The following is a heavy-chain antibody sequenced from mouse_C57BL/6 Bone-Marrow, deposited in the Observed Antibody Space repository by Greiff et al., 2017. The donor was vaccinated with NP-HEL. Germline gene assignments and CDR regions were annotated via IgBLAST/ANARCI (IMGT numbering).Heavy chain of an antibody. CDR3: ARGPHFYAMDY. CDR1: GYSITSGYY. V-gene: IGHV3-6*01. Sequence: DVQLQESGPGLVKPSQSLSLTCSVTGYSITSGYYWNWIRQFPGNKLEWMGYISYDGSNNYNPSLKNRIPITRDTSKNQFFLKLNSVTTEDTATYYCARGPHFYAMDYWGQGTSVTVSS. J-gene: IGHJ4*01. CDR2: ISYDGSN.